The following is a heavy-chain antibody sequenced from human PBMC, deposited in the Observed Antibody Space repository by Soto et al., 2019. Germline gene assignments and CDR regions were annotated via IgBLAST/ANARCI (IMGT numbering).Heavy chain of an antibody. V-gene: IGHV3-23*01. CDR1: GFTFSTYA. CDR2: ISGSGGTT. D-gene: IGHD3-3*01. CDR3: AVGVGIFGVVTVNLEVGMYAMGV. J-gene: IGHJ6*02. Sequence: EVQLLESGGGLVQPGGSLRLSCAASGFTFSTYAMTWVRQAPGKGLEWVATISGSGGTTYYADSVKGRFTISRDNSNNTLFLHMNSLRAEDTAVHYCAVGVGIFGVVTVNLEVGMYAMGVWGQGTTVTVSS.